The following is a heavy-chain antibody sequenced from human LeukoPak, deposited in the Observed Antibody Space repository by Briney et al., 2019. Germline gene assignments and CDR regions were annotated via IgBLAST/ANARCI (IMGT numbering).Heavy chain of an antibody. CDR3: ARGWVHIAAAGDDAFDI. CDR2: IYYSGST. Sequence: SETLSLTCTVSGGSISSSSYYWGWIRQPPGKGLEWIGSIYYSGSTYYNPSLKSRVTISVDTSKNQFSLKLSSVTAADTAVYYCARGWVHIAAAGDDAFDIWGQGTMVTVSS. V-gene: IGHV4-39*07. CDR1: GGSISSSSYY. J-gene: IGHJ3*02. D-gene: IGHD6-13*01.